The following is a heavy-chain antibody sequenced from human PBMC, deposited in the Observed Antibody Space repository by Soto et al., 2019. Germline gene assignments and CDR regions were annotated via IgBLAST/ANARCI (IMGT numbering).Heavy chain of an antibody. V-gene: IGHV4-31*03. CDR2: IYYSGNT. J-gene: IGHJ4*02. D-gene: IGHD3-10*02. CDR3: ASGLSGAVNFDY. CDR1: GGSISSGDYY. Sequence: TLSLTCTVSGGSISSGDYYWSWIRQHPGKGLEWIGYIYYSGNTYYNPSLKSRVIISLDTSKNQFSLKLSSVIAADTAVYYCASGLSGAVNFDYWGQGSLVTVSS.